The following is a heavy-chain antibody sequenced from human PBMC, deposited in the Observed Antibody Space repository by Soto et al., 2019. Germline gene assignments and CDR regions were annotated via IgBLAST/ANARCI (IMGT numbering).Heavy chain of an antibody. CDR3: AKDLTEGLYYFDY. D-gene: IGHD2-15*01. Sequence: PGGSLRLSCAASGFTFSSYSMSWVRQAPGKGLEWVSAISGSGGSTYYADSVKGRFTISRDNSKNTLYLQMNSLRAEDTAVYYCAKDLTEGLYYFDYWGQGTLVTVSS. CDR2: ISGSGGST. J-gene: IGHJ4*02. CDR1: GFTFSSYS. V-gene: IGHV3-23*01.